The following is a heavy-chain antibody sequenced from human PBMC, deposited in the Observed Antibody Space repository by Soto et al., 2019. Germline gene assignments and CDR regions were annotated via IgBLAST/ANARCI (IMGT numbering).Heavy chain of an antibody. CDR1: GGSISSYY. D-gene: IGHD3-22*01. V-gene: IGHV4-59*08. CDR3: ARHEGGGYYYGWFDP. J-gene: IGHJ5*02. CDR2: IYYSGST. Sequence: SETLSLTCTVSGGSISSYYWSWIRQPPGKGLEWIGYIYYSGSTNYNPSLKSRVTISVDTSKNQFSLKLSSVTAADTAVYYCARHEGGGYYYGWFDPWGQGTLVTVSS.